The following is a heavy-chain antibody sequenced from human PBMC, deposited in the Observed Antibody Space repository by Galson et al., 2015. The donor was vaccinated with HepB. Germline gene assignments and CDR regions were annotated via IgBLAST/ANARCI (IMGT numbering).Heavy chain of an antibody. CDR3: TTAGYDILTGYYRAFDY. Sequence: SLRLSCAASGFTFSSYSMNWVRQAPGKGLEWVSYISSSSSTIYYADSVKGRFTISRDNAKNSLYLQMNSLKTEDTAVYYCTTAGYDILTGYYRAFDYWGQGTLVTVSS. D-gene: IGHD3-9*01. CDR2: ISSSSSTI. J-gene: IGHJ4*02. V-gene: IGHV3-48*01. CDR1: GFTFSSYS.